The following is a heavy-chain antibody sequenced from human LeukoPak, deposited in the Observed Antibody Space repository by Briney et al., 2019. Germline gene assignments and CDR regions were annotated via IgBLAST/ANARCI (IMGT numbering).Heavy chain of an antibody. CDR3: ARGWRLPGY. V-gene: IGHV4-34*01. CDR1: GFIFSDYY. D-gene: IGHD3-3*01. Sequence: GSLRLSCAASGFIFSDYYMSWIRQPPGKGLEWIGEINHSGSTNYNPSLKSRVTISVDTSKNQFSLKLSSVTAADTAVYYCARGWRLPGYWGQGTLVTVSS. J-gene: IGHJ4*02. CDR2: INHSGST.